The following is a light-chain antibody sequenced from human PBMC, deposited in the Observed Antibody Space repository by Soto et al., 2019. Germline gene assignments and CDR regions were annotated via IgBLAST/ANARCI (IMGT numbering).Light chain of an antibody. CDR3: QQYGSWPRT. CDR1: QSVSSNY. V-gene: IGKV3-20*01. CDR2: GAS. Sequence: ELVLTQSPGTLSLSPGERATLSCRASQSVSSNYLAWYQQKPGQAPRLLIYGASSRATGIPDRFSGSGSGTDFTLTISRLEPVDFAVYYCQQYGSWPRTFGQGTKVEFK. J-gene: IGKJ1*01.